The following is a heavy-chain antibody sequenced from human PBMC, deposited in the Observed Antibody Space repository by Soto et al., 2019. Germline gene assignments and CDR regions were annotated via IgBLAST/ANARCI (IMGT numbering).Heavy chain of an antibody. CDR3: ARLNGYCVSTNCHGYYGMDV. D-gene: IGHD2-2*03. J-gene: IGHJ6*02. Sequence: PSETLSLTCTVSGGSIGSGGYSWGWIRQSPGKGLEWIGTIYSSENTYYNPSLLSRVTISVDTSKNEFSLRLSSVTAADTAVCYCARLNGYCVSTNCHGYYGMDVWGQGTTVTVSS. CDR1: GGSIGSGGYS. CDR2: IYSSENT. V-gene: IGHV4-39*01.